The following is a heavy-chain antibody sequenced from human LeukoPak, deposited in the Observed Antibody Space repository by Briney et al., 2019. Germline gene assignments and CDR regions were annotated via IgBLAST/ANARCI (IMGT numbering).Heavy chain of an antibody. Sequence: KPSETLSLTCTVSGGSISSYYWSWIRQPPGKGLEWIGYIYYSGSTNYNPSLKSRVTISVDTSKNQFSLKLSSVTAADTAVYYCASLAAAGTYYYYYYMDVWGKGTTVTVSS. V-gene: IGHV4-59*12. D-gene: IGHD6-13*01. CDR3: ASLAAAGTYYYYYYMDV. CDR2: IYYSGST. CDR1: GGSISSYY. J-gene: IGHJ6*03.